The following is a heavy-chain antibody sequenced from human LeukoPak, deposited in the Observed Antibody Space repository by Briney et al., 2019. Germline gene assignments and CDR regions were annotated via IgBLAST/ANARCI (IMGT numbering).Heavy chain of an antibody. CDR3: ARRDYYDSSGYLAGDFDY. V-gene: IGHV5-51*01. CDR1: GYSFTSYW. D-gene: IGHD3-22*01. Sequence: GESLKISWKGSGYSFTSYWIGWVRQMPGKGLEWMGIIYPDDSDTRYSPSFQGQVTISADKSISTAYLQWSSLKASDTAMYYCARRDYYDSSGYLAGDFDYWGQGTLVTVSS. CDR2: IYPDDSDT. J-gene: IGHJ4*02.